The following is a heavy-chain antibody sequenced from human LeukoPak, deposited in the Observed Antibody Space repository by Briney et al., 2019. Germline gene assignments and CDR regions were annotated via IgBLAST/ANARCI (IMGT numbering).Heavy chain of an antibody. V-gene: IGHV4-38-2*01. Sequence: SETLSLTCAVSGYSISSGYYWGWSRQPPGKGLGWIGSIYHSGSTYYNPPLKSRVTISVDTSNNYSSLQLSSVTAPETAVYYCARAGWKNCSSGRCPGAINWFDPWGEGTLVTVYS. CDR2: IYHSGST. D-gene: IGHD2-15*01. J-gene: IGHJ5*02. CDR3: ARAGWKNCSSGRCPGAINWFDP. CDR1: GYSISSGYY.